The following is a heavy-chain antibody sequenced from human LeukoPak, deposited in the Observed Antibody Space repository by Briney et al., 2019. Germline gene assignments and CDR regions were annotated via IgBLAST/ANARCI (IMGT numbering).Heavy chain of an antibody. D-gene: IGHD3-10*01. CDR2: ISGSGGSA. CDR3: AKRVLRARPGVFDY. V-gene: IGHV3-23*01. CDR1: GFTFSSYS. Sequence: GGSLRRSCAASGFTFSSYSMNWVRQAPGKGLEWVSTISGSGGSADYADSVKGRFTISRDNSKSTLYLQMNSLRADDTAVYYCAKRVLRARPGVFDYWGQGTLVTVSS. J-gene: IGHJ4*02.